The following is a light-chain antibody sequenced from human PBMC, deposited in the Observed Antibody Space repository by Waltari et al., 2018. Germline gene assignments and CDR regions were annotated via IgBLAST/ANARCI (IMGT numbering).Light chain of an antibody. CDR3: QQYNDWPFT. CDR1: QSVASN. J-gene: IGKJ3*01. CDR2: GAS. V-gene: IGKV3-15*01. Sequence: EIVMTQSPATLSVSPGDRATLSCRASQSVASNLAWYQQKPGQAPRLLIYGASNVATGIPARFSGSGSGTDFTLTISSLQSEDFAVYYCQQYNDWPFTFGPGTKVDFK.